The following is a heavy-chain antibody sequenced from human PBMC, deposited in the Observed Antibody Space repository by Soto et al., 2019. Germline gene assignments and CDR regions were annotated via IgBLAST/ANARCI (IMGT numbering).Heavy chain of an antibody. Sequence: PGGSLRLSCAASGFTFSSYSMNWVRQAPGKGLEWVSYISSGSSTIFYADSVKGRFTISRDNAKNSLYLQMNSLRDDDTAVYYCARGRGYCGGTNCYLDYWGQGALVTVSS. J-gene: IGHJ4*02. CDR3: ARGRGYCGGTNCYLDY. CDR1: GFTFSSYS. D-gene: IGHD2-21*01. V-gene: IGHV3-48*02. CDR2: ISSGSSTI.